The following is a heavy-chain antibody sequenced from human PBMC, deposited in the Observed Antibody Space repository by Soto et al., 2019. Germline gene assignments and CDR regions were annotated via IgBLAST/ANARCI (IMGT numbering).Heavy chain of an antibody. CDR1: GFSFSTYE. D-gene: IGHD3-10*01. J-gene: IGHJ6*02. Sequence: EVQLVESGGGLIQPGGSLRLSCVASGFSFSTYEMNWVRQAPGKGLEWVSYISSSGTIYYADAVKGRFTISRDNVKNSLFLHMSDLIADDTAVYYCARDKSLVNGMDVWGQGTTVSVSS. V-gene: IGHV3-48*03. CDR2: ISSSGTI. CDR3: ARDKSLVNGMDV.